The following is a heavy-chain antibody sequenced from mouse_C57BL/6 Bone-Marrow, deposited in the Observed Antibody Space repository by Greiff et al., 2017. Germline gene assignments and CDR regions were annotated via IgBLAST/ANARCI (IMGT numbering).Heavy chain of an antibody. Sequence: VQLQQSGAELVMPGASVKLSCKASGYTFTSYWMHWVKQRPGQGLEWIGEIDPSDSYTNYNQKFKGKSTLTVDKSSSTAYMQLSSLTSEDSAVCDCARKGGYGYDGSPWFAYWGQGTLVTVSA. V-gene: IGHV1-69*01. J-gene: IGHJ3*01. CDR2: IDPSDSYT. CDR1: GYTFTSYW. D-gene: IGHD2-2*01. CDR3: ARKGGYGYDGSPWFAY.